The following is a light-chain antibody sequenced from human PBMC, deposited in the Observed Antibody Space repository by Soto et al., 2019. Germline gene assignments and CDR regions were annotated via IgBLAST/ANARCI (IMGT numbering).Light chain of an antibody. CDR2: VAS. CDR1: QSISNY. CDR3: QQSSSTPQT. J-gene: IGKJ4*01. V-gene: IGKV1-39*01. Sequence: DIQMTQSPSSLSASVGDRVTITGRASQSISNYVSWYQQKPGKAPKLLINVASTLQSGVPSRFSGSGSGTDFTLAISSLQPEDFATYYCQQSSSTPQTFGGGTKVDIK.